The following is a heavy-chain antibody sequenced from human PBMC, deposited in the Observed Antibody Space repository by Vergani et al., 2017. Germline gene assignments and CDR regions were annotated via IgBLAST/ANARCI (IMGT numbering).Heavy chain of an antibody. V-gene: IGHV3-23*04. CDR2: LSGGGSTT. D-gene: IGHD5-12*01. CDR1: GFAFSSFG. J-gene: IGHJ4*02. Sequence: EVQLVESGGGLVKRGGSLRLSCAASGFAFSSFGMTWVRQTPDKGLEWVSSLSGGGSTTYYADSVKGRFTISRDNSKNTLYLQMDSLRADDTALYYCAKESGYIYGSVDYWGQGALVTVSS. CDR3: AKESGYIYGSVDY.